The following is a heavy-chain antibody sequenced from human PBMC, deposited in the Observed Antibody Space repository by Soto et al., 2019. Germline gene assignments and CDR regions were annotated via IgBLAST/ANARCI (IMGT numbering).Heavy chain of an antibody. J-gene: IGHJ4*02. CDR3: ARREIQGPIDY. CDR1: GYSISSSNW. CDR2: IYYSGTT. V-gene: IGHV4-28*01. Sequence: SETLSLTCAVSGYSISSSNWWGWIRQPPGKGLEWIGYIYYSGTTYYNPSLKSRVTMSVDTSKNQFSLKLTSVTAVDTAVYYCARREIQGPIDYWGQGTLVTVSA. D-gene: IGHD1-26*01.